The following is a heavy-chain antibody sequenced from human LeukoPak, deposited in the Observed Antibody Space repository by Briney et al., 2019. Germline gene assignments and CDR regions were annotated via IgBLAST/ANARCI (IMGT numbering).Heavy chain of an antibody. V-gene: IGHV3-23*01. Sequence: GASLRLSCAASGFTFSIYAMNWVRQAPGKGLEWVSGISSSGGSTYYADPVKGRFTISRDNSKNTLYLQMNSLRAEDTALYYCAKDQKYCSSSNCQLGPRGYYYYYGMDVWGQGTTVTASS. CDR2: ISSSGGST. CDR1: GFTFSIYA. J-gene: IGHJ6*02. D-gene: IGHD2-2*01. CDR3: AKDQKYCSSSNCQLGPRGYYYYYGMDV.